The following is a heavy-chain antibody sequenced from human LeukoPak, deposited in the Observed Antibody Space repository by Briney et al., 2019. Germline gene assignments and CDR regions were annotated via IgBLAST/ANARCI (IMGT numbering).Heavy chain of an antibody. CDR2: INSNGDEI. J-gene: IGHJ4*02. D-gene: IGHD6-6*01. CDR1: GFTFSTYA. CDR3: ANWIGSSSRDY. Sequence: GGSLRLSCAASGFTFSTYAMTWVRQAPGKGLEWVSGINSNGDEIYYADSVRGRFTISRDNSNNALYLQMDSLRAEDTAVCYCANWIGSSSRDYWGQGTLVTVSS. V-gene: IGHV3-23*01.